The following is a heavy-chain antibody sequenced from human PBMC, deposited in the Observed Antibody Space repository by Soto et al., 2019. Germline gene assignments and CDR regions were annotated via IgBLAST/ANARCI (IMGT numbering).Heavy chain of an antibody. CDR2: IIPVFGTT. Sequence: QVQLVQSGAEVKKPGSSVKVSCKASGGTFSTYTITWVRQAPGQGLEWMGRIIPVFGTTNYVQKFQGRVTITADTSTSTAYMELSSLRSEDTAIYYCARDFEGCISAACYSPSDYWGQGTLVTVSS. CDR3: ARDFEGCISAACYSPSDY. CDR1: GGTFSTYT. D-gene: IGHD2-15*01. J-gene: IGHJ4*02. V-gene: IGHV1-69*08.